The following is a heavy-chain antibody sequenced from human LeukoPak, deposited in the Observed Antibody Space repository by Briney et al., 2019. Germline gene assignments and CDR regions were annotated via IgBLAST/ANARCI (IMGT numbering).Heavy chain of an antibody. J-gene: IGHJ4*02. D-gene: IGHD6-19*01. CDR3: ARARIAVAGDFDY. Sequence: SETLSLTCAVYGGSFSGYYWSWIRQPPGKGLEWIGEINHSGSTNYNPSLKSRVTISVDTSENQFSLKLSSVTAADTAVYYCARARIAVAGDFDYWGQGTLVTVSS. CDR1: GGSFSGYY. V-gene: IGHV4-34*01. CDR2: INHSGST.